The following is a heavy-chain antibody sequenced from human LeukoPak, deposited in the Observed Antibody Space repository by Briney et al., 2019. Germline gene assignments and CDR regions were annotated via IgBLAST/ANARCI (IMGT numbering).Heavy chain of an antibody. CDR3: ATRVTADSYDASDI. CDR2: ISSTSNHK. V-gene: IGHV3-21*06. J-gene: IGHJ3*02. CDR1: GFIFRSFS. D-gene: IGHD6-13*01. Sequence: GGSLRLSCAASGFIFRSFSMTWVRQAPGKGLEWVASISSTSNHKYHADSVKGRFIISRDNDKNSLYLQMSSLRAEDTALYYCATRVTADSYDASDIWGQGTMVTVSS.